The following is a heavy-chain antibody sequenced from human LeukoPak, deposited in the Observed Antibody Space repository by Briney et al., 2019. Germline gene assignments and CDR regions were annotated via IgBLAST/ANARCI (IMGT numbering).Heavy chain of an antibody. CDR2: ISYDGSNK. J-gene: IGHJ4*02. CDR3: ARDEEWLLSYYFDY. CDR1: GFTFSGYP. V-gene: IGHV3-30-3*01. D-gene: IGHD3-3*01. Sequence: PGGSLRLSCAASGFTFSGYPIHWVRQAPGKGLEWVAVISYDGSNKYYADSVKGRFTISRDNSKNTLYLQMNSLRAEDTAVYYCARDEEWLLSYYFDYWGQGTLVTVSS.